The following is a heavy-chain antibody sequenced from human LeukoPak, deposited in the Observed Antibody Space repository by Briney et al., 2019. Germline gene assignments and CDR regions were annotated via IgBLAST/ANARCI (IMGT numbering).Heavy chain of an antibody. CDR2: INPSGGST. CDR3: ARDGAAAGSVDY. Sequence: RASVTVSCKASGYTFTSYYMHWVRQAPGQGLEWMGIINPSGGSTSYAQKFQGRVTMTRDTSTSTVYMELSSLRSEDTAVYYCARDGAAAGSVDYWGQGTLVTVSS. CDR1: GYTFTSYY. D-gene: IGHD6-13*01. V-gene: IGHV1-46*01. J-gene: IGHJ4*02.